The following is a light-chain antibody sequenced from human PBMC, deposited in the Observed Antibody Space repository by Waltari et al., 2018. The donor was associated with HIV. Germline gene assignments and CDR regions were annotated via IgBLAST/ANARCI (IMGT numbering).Light chain of an antibody. V-gene: IGLV2-23*01. CDR2: EGS. J-gene: IGLJ2*01. CDR1: SSDVGIYTL. Sequence: QSALTQPASVSRSPSQSITISCTGTSSDVGIYTLFSWYQQYPGKGPKPMIYEGSKRPSGVSNRFSGSKSGNTASLTIAGLQTEDEAYYYCCSYAGSFVVFGGGTKLTVL. CDR3: CSYAGSFVV.